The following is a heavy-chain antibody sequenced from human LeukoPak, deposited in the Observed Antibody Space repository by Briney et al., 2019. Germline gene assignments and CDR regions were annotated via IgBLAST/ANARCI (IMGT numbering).Heavy chain of an antibody. CDR2: IYYSGST. Sequence: SETLSLTCTVSGGSNSTTAYYWAWIRQSPGKGLEWIATIYYSGSTYYNPSLQSRVTISVDRSRDQFSLKLNSVNAADTAVYYCARFPRDPWRFDYWGQGTLVSVSS. CDR3: ARFPRDPWRFDY. D-gene: IGHD5-12*01. CDR1: GGSNSTTAYY. J-gene: IGHJ4*02. V-gene: IGHV4-39*01.